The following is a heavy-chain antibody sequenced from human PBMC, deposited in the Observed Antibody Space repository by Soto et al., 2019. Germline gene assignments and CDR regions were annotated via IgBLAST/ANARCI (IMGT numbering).Heavy chain of an antibody. CDR1: GFTFSTYA. V-gene: IGHV3-23*01. Sequence: EVQMLESGGGLVQPGGSLRLSCAASGFTFSTYAMNWVRQAPGKGLEWVSTISVSGYSTYFADSVRGRFTISRDNSKNTVYLQMNGLRADDTAMYYCATRHLPQCSYGTCNPFDFWGQGTLVTVSS. D-gene: IGHD2-15*01. CDR3: ATRHLPQCSYGTCNPFDF. J-gene: IGHJ4*02. CDR2: ISVSGYST.